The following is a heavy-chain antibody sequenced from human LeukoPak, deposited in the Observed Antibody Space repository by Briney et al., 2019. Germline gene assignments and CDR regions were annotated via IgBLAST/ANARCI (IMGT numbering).Heavy chain of an antibody. CDR2: ISGSGSST. J-gene: IGHJ4*02. V-gene: IGHV3-23*01. Sequence: GGSLRLSCAASGFTFSSYAMNWVRQAPGKGLEWVSAISGSGSSTYYADSVKGRFTISRDNSKNTLYLQMNSLRAEDTAVYYCAKDPVTMVRGVAGYFDYWGQGTLVTVSS. D-gene: IGHD3-10*01. CDR3: AKDPVTMVRGVAGYFDY. CDR1: GFTFSSYA.